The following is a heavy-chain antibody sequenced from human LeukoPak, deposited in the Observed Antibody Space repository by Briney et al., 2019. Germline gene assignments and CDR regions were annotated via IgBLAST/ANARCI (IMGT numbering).Heavy chain of an antibody. J-gene: IGHJ6*03. CDR2: IYYSGTT. CDR1: GGSISSSHYY. Sequence: KASETLSLTCTVPGGSISSSHYYWGWIRQPPGKGLEWIGSIYYSGTTYYNPSLESRVTISDDTSKNRFSLMLTSVTAADTAVYYCARQSSDYYYYYIDVWGEGTTVIVSS. CDR3: ARQSSDYYYYYIDV. V-gene: IGHV4-39*01.